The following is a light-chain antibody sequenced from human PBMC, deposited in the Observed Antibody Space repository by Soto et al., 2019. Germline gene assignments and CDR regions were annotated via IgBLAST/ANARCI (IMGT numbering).Light chain of an antibody. J-gene: IGLJ3*02. CDR3: SSYTSTNTLV. CDR2: EVS. CDR1: SSDVGGYNY. V-gene: IGLV2-14*01. Sequence: QSALTQPASVSGSPGQSITISCTGTSSDVGGYNYASWYQQYPGKAPKLMIYEVSYRPSGVSNRFSGSKYGNTASLTISGLQSEDEADYYCSSYTSTNTLVFGGGTKLTVL.